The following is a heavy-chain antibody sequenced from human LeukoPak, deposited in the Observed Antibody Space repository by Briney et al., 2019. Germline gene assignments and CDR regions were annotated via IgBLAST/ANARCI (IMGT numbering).Heavy chain of an antibody. CDR1: GGSISSSYS. Sequence: SETLSLTCTVSGGSISSSYSWGWIRPPPGKGLGWIGSLYNSGTSGSTHYSPSLKSRVTIFVDTSKNQFSLNLTTVTAADTAMYYCARQNPLNWFDPWGQGTLVTVSS. V-gene: IGHV4-39*01. CDR3: ARQNPLNWFDP. J-gene: IGHJ5*02. CDR2: LYNSGTSGST.